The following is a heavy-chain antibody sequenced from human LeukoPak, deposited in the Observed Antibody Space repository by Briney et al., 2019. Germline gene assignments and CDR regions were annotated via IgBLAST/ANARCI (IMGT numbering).Heavy chain of an antibody. CDR1: GYRFTNYH. D-gene: IGHD5-24*01. J-gene: IGHJ4*02. V-gene: IGHV5-51*01. CDR2: IYPADSDT. CDR3: TRLISRGSDYNYVDD. Sequence: GESLKISCKGSGYRFTNYHVGWVRQMPGKGLEWMGIIYPADSDTRYRPTFRGQVTISVDKSINTAYLQWSSLKASDTAMYYCTRLISRGSDYNYVDDWGQGTLITVSS.